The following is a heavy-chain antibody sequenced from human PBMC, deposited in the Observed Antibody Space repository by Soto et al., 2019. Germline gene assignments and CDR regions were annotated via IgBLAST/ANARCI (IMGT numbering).Heavy chain of an antibody. CDR3: AKDYESGLYRY. V-gene: IGHV3-23*01. J-gene: IGHJ4*02. D-gene: IGHD6-19*01. CDR2: ISGSGGST. CDR1: GFTFSSYA. Sequence: EVQLWESGGGLVQPGGSLRLSCAASGFTFSSYAMSWVRQAPGKGLAWVSAISGSGGSTYYADSVKGRFTISRDKSTNPLYLQMNSLRAEDTAVYYCAKDYESGLYRYWGQGTLATVSA.